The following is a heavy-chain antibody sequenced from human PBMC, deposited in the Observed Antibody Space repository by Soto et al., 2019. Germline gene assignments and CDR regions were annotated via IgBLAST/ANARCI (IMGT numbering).Heavy chain of an antibody. J-gene: IGHJ4*02. CDR1: GFTFDDFT. Sequence: EVHLVESGGAGVQPAGSLRLSCAASGFTFDDFTMHWVRQVPGKALEWVSLISWDGTITHYADSVAGRFTISRDNSENSLSLQMNNLRTEDSALYFCKAEYTDSSAPVDQTSYLDYWGQGTLVTVSS. CDR3: KAEYTDSSAPVDQTSYLDY. CDR2: ISWDGTIT. D-gene: IGHD6-6*01. V-gene: IGHV3-43*01.